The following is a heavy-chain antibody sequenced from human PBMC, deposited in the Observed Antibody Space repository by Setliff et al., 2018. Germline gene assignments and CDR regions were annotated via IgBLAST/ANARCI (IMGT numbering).Heavy chain of an antibody. CDR2: IRYDSSTR. V-gene: IGHV3-30*07. CDR1: GFTFSSYA. Sequence: GGSLRLSCAASGFTFSSYAMHWVRQAPGRGLEWVTLIRYDSSTRNYADSVKGRFTISRDNSRNTLYLQMKSLRAEDTAIYYCATSTITTYYFDYWGHGTLVTVSS. J-gene: IGHJ4*01. D-gene: IGHD4-4*01. CDR3: ATSTITTYYFDY.